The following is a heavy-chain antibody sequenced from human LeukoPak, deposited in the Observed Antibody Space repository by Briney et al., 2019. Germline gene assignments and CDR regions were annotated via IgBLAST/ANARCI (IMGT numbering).Heavy chain of an antibody. CDR1: GFTFSDYY. D-gene: IGHD3-22*01. CDR3: ARLLHDSSGYSRYFDY. J-gene: IGHJ4*02. Sequence: NTGGSLRLSCAASGFTFSDYYMSWIRQAPGKGLEWVSYISSSGSTIYYADSVKGRFTISRDNAKNSLYLQMNSLRAEDTAVYYCARLLHDSSGYSRYFDYWGQGTLVTVSS. V-gene: IGHV3-11*01. CDR2: ISSSGSTI.